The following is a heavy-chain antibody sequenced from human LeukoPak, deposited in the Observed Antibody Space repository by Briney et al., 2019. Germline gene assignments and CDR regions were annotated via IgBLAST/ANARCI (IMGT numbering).Heavy chain of an antibody. CDR2: INPDSGGT. CDR3: ARTRNYNWNDIVDY. Sequence: ASVKVSFKASGDTVTGYYMHWVRQSPGRGLEWMGWINPDSGGTNYAQKFQGRVTMTRDTSISTTYMELSRLRSDDTAVYYCARTRNYNWNDIVDYWGQGTLVTVSS. D-gene: IGHD1-20*01. J-gene: IGHJ4*02. V-gene: IGHV1-2*02. CDR1: GDTVTGYY.